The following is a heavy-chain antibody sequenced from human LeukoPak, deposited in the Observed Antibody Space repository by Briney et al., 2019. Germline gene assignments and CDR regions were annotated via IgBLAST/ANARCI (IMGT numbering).Heavy chain of an antibody. J-gene: IGHJ4*02. CDR2: IYYRGTS. Sequence: PSETLSLTCTVSGGSISGYYWSWIRQPPGQGLEWIGFIYYRGTSKYNPSLMSQVTMSVDTSKNQVSLKLSSVTAADTAVYYCARHYCSGGNCYYFDHWGQGTLVTVSS. CDR1: GGSISGYY. D-gene: IGHD2-15*01. CDR3: ARHYCSGGNCYYFDH. V-gene: IGHV4-59*08.